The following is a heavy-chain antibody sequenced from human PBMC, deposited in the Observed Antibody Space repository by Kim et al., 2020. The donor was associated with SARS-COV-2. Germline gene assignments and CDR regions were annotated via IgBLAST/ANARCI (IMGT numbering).Heavy chain of an antibody. CDR3: TAYRMLTALFDS. V-gene: IGHV3-15*01. J-gene: IGHJ4*02. CDR2: T. Sequence: TQDAAPVKGRFNISREDSKNTLYLQMSSLKAEDTAVYYCTAYRMLTALFDSWGQGSLVTVSS. D-gene: IGHD3-9*01.